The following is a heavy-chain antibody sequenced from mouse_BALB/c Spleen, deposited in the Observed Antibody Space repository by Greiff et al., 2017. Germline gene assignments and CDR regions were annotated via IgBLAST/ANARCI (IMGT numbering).Heavy chain of an antibody. CDR2: INSNGGST. CDR1: GFTFSSYG. CDR3: ARQSAY. V-gene: IGHV5-6-3*01. Sequence: EVQLVESGGGLVQPGGSLKLSCAASGFTFSSYGMSWVRQTPDKRLELVATINSNGGSTYYPDSVKGRFTISRDNAKNTLYLQMSSLKSEDTAMYYCARQSAYWGQGTLVTVSA. J-gene: IGHJ3*01.